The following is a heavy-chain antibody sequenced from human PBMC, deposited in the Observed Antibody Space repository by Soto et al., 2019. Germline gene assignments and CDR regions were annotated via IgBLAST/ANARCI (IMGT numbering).Heavy chain of an antibody. J-gene: IGHJ4*02. Sequence: PGESLKISCKGSGYSFAGYWITWVRQKPGKGLEWMGRIDPSDSQTYFSPSFRGHVTISATKSITTVFLQWSSLRASDTAMYYCARQIYDSDTGPNFQYYFDSWGQGTPVTVSS. D-gene: IGHD3-22*01. CDR2: IDPSDSQT. CDR1: GYSFAGYW. CDR3: ARQIYDSDTGPNFQYYFDS. V-gene: IGHV5-10-1*01.